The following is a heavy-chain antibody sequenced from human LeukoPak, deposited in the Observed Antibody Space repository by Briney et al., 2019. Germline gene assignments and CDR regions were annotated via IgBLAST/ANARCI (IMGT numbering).Heavy chain of an antibody. J-gene: IGHJ5*02. CDR3: ARNKLHYYDILTGYYDWFDP. D-gene: IGHD3-9*01. CDR2: IYISGST. V-gene: IGHV4-4*07. CDR1: GGSISSYY. Sequence: SETLSLTCTVSGGSISSYYWSWIRQPAGKGLEWIGRIYISGSTNYNPSLKSRVTMSVDTSKNQFSLKLSSVTAADTAVYYCARNKLHYYDILTGYYDWFDPWGQGTLVTVSS.